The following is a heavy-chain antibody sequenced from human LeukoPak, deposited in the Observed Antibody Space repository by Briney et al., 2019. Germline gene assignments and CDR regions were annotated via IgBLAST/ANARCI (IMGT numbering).Heavy chain of an antibody. J-gene: IGHJ4*02. D-gene: IGHD6-19*01. CDR2: ISGSGGST. V-gene: IGHV3-23*01. CDR1: GFTFSSYA. CDR3: ATQSSAWYTPFDY. Sequence: PGGSLRLSCAVSGFTFSSYAMSWVRQAPGKGLEWVSAISGSGGSTYYADSVKGRFTISRDNSKNTLYLQMNSLRAEDTAVYYCATQSSAWYTPFDYWGQGTLVTVSS.